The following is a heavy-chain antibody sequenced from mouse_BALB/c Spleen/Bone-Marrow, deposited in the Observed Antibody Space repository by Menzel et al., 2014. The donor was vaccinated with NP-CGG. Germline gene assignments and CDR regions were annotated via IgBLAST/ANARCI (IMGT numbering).Heavy chain of an antibody. D-gene: IGHD1-1*01. CDR2: INPSNGRT. Sequence: GAELVKPGASVKLSCKASGYTSTSYWIHWVKQRPGQGLEWIGEINPSNGRTNYNEKFKSKATLTVDKSSSTAYMQLSSLTSEDSAVYYCARRTTTVVATDYWGQGTTLTVSS. CDR3: ARRTTTVVATDY. V-gene: IGHV1S81*02. CDR1: GYTSTSYW. J-gene: IGHJ2*01.